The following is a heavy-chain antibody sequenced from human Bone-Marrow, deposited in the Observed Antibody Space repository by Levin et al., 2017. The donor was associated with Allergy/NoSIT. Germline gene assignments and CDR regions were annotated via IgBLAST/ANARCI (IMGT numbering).Heavy chain of an antibody. Sequence: GESLKISCAASNFTFDNYAMTWVRQGPGKGLEWVSTISASGGSTYYADSVKGRFTISRDNSKNTLFLQMNSLRAEDTAMFYCAKDVRHYNSGPGEFWGQGTLVTVSS. D-gene: IGHD3-10*01. J-gene: IGHJ4*02. V-gene: IGHV3-23*01. CDR2: ISASGGST. CDR3: AKDVRHYNSGPGEF. CDR1: NFTFDNYA.